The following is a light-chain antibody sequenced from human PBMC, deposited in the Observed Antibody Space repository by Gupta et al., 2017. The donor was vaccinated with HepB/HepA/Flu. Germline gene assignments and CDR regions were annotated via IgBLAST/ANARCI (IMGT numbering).Light chain of an antibody. CDR1: SSNIGSNN. J-gene: IGLJ2*01. V-gene: IGLV1-44*01. CDR3: AVWDDSLNGVV. Sequence: QSVLTQPPSVSGTPAQRVAISCSGSSSNIGSNNVNWYQQFPGTAPRLLIFFNNQRPSGVPDRFSGSKSGTSASLAISGLQAVDEGDYYCAVWDDSLNGVVFGGGTKLTVL. CDR2: FNN.